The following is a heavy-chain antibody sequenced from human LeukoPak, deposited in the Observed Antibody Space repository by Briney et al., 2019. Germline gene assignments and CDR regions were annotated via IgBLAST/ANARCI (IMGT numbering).Heavy chain of an antibody. CDR3: AATHSTYYDFWSGRGDY. D-gene: IGHD3-3*01. V-gene: IGHV1-8*01. J-gene: IGHJ4*02. CDR1: GYTFTSYD. Sequence: ASVKVSCKASGYTFTSYDINWVRQATGQGLEWMGWMNPNSGNTGYAQKFQGRVTMTRNTSISTAYMELSRLRSDDTAVYYCAATHSTYYDFWSGRGDYWGQGTLVTVSS. CDR2: MNPNSGNT.